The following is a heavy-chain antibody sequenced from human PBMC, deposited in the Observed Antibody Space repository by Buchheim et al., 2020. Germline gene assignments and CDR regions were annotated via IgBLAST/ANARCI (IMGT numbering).Heavy chain of an antibody. D-gene: IGHD3-16*01. Sequence: EVQLVESGGGLVQPGGSLRLSCAASGISFSTYWMTWVRQAPGKGPEWVANIKPDGSAKFYVESVKGRFTVSRDNAKNSLYLQMNSLGAEDTAVYYCATGVGDTQGSEGFFDSWGQGT. CDR3: ATGVGDTQGSEGFFDS. J-gene: IGHJ4*02. V-gene: IGHV3-7*01. CDR1: GISFSTYW. CDR2: IKPDGSAK.